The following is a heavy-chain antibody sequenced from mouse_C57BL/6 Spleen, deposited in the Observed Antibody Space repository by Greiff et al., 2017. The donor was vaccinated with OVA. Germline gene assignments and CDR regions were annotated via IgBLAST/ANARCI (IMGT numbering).Heavy chain of an antibody. CDR3: ARKGDYDVVYYAMDY. J-gene: IGHJ4*01. CDR1: GYTFTSYW. CDR2: INPSNGGT. V-gene: IGHV1-53*01. Sequence: QVQLQQPGTELVKPGASVKLSCKASGYTFTSYWMHWVKQRPGQGLEWIGNINPSNGGTNYNEKFQSKATLTVDKSSSTAYMQLSSLTSEDSAVYYCARKGDYDVVYYAMDYWGQGTSVTVSS. D-gene: IGHD2-4*01.